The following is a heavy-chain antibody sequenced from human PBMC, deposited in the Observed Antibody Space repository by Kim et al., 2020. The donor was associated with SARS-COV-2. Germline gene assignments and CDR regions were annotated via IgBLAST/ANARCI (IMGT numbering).Heavy chain of an antibody. V-gene: IGHV3-21*01. D-gene: IGHD1-26*01. CDR1: GFTFNSYN. Sequence: GGSLRLSCAASGFTFNSYNMNWVRQAPGKGLEWVSSIITTGTYTYYADSVKGRFTISRDNAKNSLYLQMNSLRADDTAVYYCARGAGGTYPFGYWGQGTLVTVSS. J-gene: IGHJ4*02. CDR2: IITTGTYT. CDR3: ARGAGGTYPFGY.